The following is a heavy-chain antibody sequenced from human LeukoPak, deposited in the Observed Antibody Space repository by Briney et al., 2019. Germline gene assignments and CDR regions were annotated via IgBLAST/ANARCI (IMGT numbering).Heavy chain of an antibody. Sequence: GGSLRLSCAASGFTFSSYSMNWVRQAPGKGLEWVSSISSSSSYIYYADSVKGRFTISRDNAKNSLYLQMNSLRAEDTAVYYCAKDSTYCGGDCYLEVGYMDVWGKGTTVTISS. D-gene: IGHD2-21*02. J-gene: IGHJ6*03. CDR2: ISSSSSYI. CDR3: AKDSTYCGGDCYLEVGYMDV. CDR1: GFTFSSYS. V-gene: IGHV3-21*01.